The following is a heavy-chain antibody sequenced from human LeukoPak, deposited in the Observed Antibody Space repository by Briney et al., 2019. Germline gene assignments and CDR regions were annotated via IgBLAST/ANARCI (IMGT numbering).Heavy chain of an antibody. V-gene: IGHV3-21*01. D-gene: IGHD3-16*01. Sequence: PGGSLRLSCAPSGFTFSDYTMNWVRQAPGKRLEWLSSISSRGSVIYYADSVKGRFTISRDNANNSLYLQMNSLRADDTAVYYCARDLGARGYWGRGILVTVSS. CDR1: GFTFSDYT. CDR3: ARDLGARGY. CDR2: ISSRGSVI. J-gene: IGHJ4*02.